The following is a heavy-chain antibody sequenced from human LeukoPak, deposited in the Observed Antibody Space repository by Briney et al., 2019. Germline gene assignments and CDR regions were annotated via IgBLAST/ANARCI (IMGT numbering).Heavy chain of an antibody. D-gene: IGHD3-22*01. V-gene: IGHV3-7*01. J-gene: IGHJ4*02. Sequence: QTGGSLRLSCAASGFTFSSYWMSWVRQAPGKGLEWVANIKQDGSEKYYVDSVKGRFTISRDNAKNSLYLQMNSLRAEDTAVYYCASIFYSIDYIFDYWGQGTLVTVSS. CDR3: ASIFYSIDYIFDY. CDR1: GFTFSSYW. CDR2: IKQDGSEK.